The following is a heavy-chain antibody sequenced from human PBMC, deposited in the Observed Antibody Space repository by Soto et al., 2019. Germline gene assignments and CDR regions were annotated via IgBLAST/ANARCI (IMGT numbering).Heavy chain of an antibody. CDR3: ARDEELFITGTTFDY. J-gene: IGHJ4*02. D-gene: IGHD1-7*01. CDR2: ISAYNGNT. Sequence: QVQLVQSGAEVKKPGASVKVSCKASGYTFTSYGISWVRQAPGQGLAWMGWISAYNGNTNYAQKLQGRVTMTTDTSTSTDYMELRSLRSDDTAVYYCARDEELFITGTTFDYWGQGTLVTVSS. CDR1: GYTFTSYG. V-gene: IGHV1-18*01.